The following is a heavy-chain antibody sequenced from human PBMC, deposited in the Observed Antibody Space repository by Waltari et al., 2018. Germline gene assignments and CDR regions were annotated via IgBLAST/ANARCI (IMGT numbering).Heavy chain of an antibody. CDR3: ARRQLGGPLDP. J-gene: IGHJ5*02. CDR1: GGTFGRYA. Sequence: QVHLVQSGAEVKKPGSSVKVSCKASGGTFGRYAITWVRQAPGQGLEWMGGLIPIFGEPNCEPRFQGRVTITADESTSTVYMELSSLKSEDTALYFCARRQLGGPLDPWGQGTLVTVSS. V-gene: IGHV1-69*12. CDR2: LIPIFGEP. D-gene: IGHD1-1*01.